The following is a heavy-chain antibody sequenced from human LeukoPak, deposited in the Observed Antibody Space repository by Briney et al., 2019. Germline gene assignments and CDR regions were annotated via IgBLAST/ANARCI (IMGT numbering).Heavy chain of an antibody. V-gene: IGHV4-30-4*01. CDR1: GGSSSSGDYY. CDR2: IYYSGST. J-gene: IGHJ6*02. CDR3: ARVFYGSGSYYRRYYYYGMDV. D-gene: IGHD3-10*01. Sequence: SQTLSLTCTVSGGSSSSGDYYWSWIRQPPGKGLEWIGYIYYSGSTYYNPSLKSRVTISVDTSKNQFSLKLSSVTAADTAVYYCARVFYGSGSYYRRYYYYGMDVWGQGTTVTVSS.